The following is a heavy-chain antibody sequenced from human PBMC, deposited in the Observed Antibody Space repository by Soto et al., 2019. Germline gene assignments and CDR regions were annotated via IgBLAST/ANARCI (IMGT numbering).Heavy chain of an antibody. CDR2: IGTAGDT. D-gene: IGHD4-17*01. J-gene: IGHJ2*01. Sequence: EVQLVESGGGLVQPGGSLRLSCAASGFTFSSYDMHWVRQATGKGLEWVSAIGTAGDTYYPGSVKGRFTISRENGKNSLYLQMNSLRAGDTAVYYCARAREDYGDYWYFDLWGRGTLVTVSS. CDR3: ARAREDYGDYWYFDL. CDR1: GFTFSSYD. V-gene: IGHV3-13*04.